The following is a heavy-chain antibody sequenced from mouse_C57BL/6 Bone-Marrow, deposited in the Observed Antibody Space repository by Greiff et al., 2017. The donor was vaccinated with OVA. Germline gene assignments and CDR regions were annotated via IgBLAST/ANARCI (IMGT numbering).Heavy chain of an antibody. J-gene: IGHJ3*01. D-gene: IGHD4-1*01. V-gene: IGHV1-50*01. CDR2: IDPSDSYT. CDR1: GYTFTSYW. Sequence: QVQLQQPGAELVKPGASVKLSCKASGYTFTSYWMQWVNQRPGQGLEWIGEIDPSDSYTNYNQKFKGKATLTVDTSSSTAYMQLSSLTSEDSAVYYCARKTGTAYWGQGTLVTVSA. CDR3: ARKTGTAY.